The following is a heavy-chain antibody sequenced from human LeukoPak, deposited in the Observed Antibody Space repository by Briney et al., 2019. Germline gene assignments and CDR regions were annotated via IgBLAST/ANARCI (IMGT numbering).Heavy chain of an antibody. V-gene: IGHV5-10-1*01. CDR2: IDPSDSYT. J-gene: IGHJ4*02. CDR3: ARRYYDSSGSIPPFDY. CDR1: GYSFTSYW. D-gene: IGHD3-22*01. Sequence: GESLRISCKGSGYSFTSYWISWVRQMPGEGLEWMGRIDPSDSYTNYSPSFQGHVTISADKSISTAYLQWSSLKASDTAMYYCARRYYDSSGSIPPFDYWGQGTLVTVSS.